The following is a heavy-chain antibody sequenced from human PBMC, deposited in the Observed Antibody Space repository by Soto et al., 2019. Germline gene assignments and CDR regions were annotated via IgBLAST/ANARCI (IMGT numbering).Heavy chain of an antibody. V-gene: IGHV4-4*07. J-gene: IGHJ5*02. CDR3: VASLAASGLNWLDP. Sequence: SETLSLTCIVSGGSISEKYWNWVRQPPGKGLEWIGLIFANGHTDYNPSLKSRVTMSVDASKNQFSLRLTSMTAADTAVYYCVASLAASGLNWLDPWGRGXLVTVYS. D-gene: IGHD6-13*01. CDR1: GGSISEKY. CDR2: IFANGHT.